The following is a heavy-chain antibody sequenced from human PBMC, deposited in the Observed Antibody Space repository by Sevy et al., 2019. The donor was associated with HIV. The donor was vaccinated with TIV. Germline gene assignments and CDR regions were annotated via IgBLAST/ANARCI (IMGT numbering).Heavy chain of an antibody. V-gene: IGHV3-23*01. CDR1: GFTFSSYA. CDR3: AKDRLGVSVVVVPAAILDY. Sequence: GGSLRLSCAASGFTFSSYAMSWVRQAPGKGLEWVSAISGSGGSTYYADSVKGRFTISRDNSKNTLYLQMNSLRAEDTAVYYCAKDRLGVSVVVVPAAILDYWGQGTLVTVSS. D-gene: IGHD2-2*02. J-gene: IGHJ4*02. CDR2: ISGSGGST.